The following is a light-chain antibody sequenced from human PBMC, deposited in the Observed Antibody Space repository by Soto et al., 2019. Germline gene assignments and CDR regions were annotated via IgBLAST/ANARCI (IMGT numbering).Light chain of an antibody. J-gene: IGLJ1*01. V-gene: IGLV2-14*01. CDR2: EVS. Sequence: QSVLTQPASVSGSPGQSITISCTGTSSDVGGYNYVSWYQQHPGKAPKLMIYEVSNRPSGVSNRFSGSKSDTTAYLTISGLQAEDEADYYCSSYSDSDTKVFGTGTKLTVL. CDR1: SSDVGGYNY. CDR3: SSYSDSDTKV.